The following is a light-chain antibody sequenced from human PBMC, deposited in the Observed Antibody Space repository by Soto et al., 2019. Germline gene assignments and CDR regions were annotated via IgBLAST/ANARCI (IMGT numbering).Light chain of an antibody. CDR1: SGHSSYI. V-gene: IGLV4-60*02. CDR3: ETWDSNTRV. J-gene: IGLJ3*02. Sequence: QSVLTQSSSASASLGSSVKLTYTLSSGHSSYIIAWHQQQPGKAPRYLMKLEGSGSYNKGSGVPDRFSGSSSGADRYLTISNLQFDDEADYYCETWDSNTRVFGGGTKLTVL. CDR2: LEGSGSY.